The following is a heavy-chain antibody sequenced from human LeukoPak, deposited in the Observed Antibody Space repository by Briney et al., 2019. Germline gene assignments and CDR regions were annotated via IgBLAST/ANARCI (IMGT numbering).Heavy chain of an antibody. D-gene: IGHD5-18*01. J-gene: IGHJ4*02. V-gene: IGHV3-7*05. CDR3: ASASWIHLWSQNFDY. Sequence: GGSLILSCGVSGFTFSSYWMSWVRQAPGKGLEWVANIKQDGSDTYYLDSVRGRFTISRDNAKNSLYLQMNSLRAEDTAVYYCASASWIHLWSQNFDYWGQGTLVTVSS. CDR1: GFTFSSYW. CDR2: IKQDGSDT.